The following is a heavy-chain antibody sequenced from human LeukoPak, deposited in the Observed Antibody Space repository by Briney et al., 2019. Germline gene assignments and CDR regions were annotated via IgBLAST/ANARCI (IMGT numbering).Heavy chain of an antibody. CDR2: IYHTGST. D-gene: IGHD2/OR15-2a*01. Sequence: PSETLSLTCTISGGSVSDYYWSWIRQSPGKGLEWIGYIYHTGSTSYSPSLKSRVTISADTSQNQFSLKLSSVTAADTAVYYCAKGVLSTFDYWGQGTLVTVSS. V-gene: IGHV4-59*02. CDR1: GGSVSDYY. CDR3: AKGVLSTFDY. J-gene: IGHJ4*02.